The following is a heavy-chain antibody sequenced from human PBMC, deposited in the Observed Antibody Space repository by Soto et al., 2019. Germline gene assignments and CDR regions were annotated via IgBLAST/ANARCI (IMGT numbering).Heavy chain of an antibody. J-gene: IGHJ4*02. V-gene: IGHV1-69*13. D-gene: IGHD6-6*01. Sequence: ASVKVSCKSSGGTFSSYAISWVRQAPGQGLEWMGGIIPIFGTANYAQKFQGRVTITADESTSTAYMELSSLRSEDTAVYYCASGRSSSFLFDYWGQGTLVTVSS. CDR1: GGTFSSYA. CDR3: ASGRSSSFLFDY. CDR2: IIPIFGTA.